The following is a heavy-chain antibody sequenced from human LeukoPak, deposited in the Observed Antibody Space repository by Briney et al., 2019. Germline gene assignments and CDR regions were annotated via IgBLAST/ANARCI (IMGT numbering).Heavy chain of an antibody. J-gene: IGHJ4*02. D-gene: IGHD4-17*01. CDR1: GFTFSSYA. CDR2: ISGSGGST. V-gene: IGHV3-23*01. Sequence: GGSLRLSCAASGFTFSSYAMSWVRQAPGKGLEWVSAISGSGGSTYYADSVKGRFTISRDNSKNTLYLQMNSLRAEDTAVYYCARLGARQILEYWGQGTLVTVSS. CDR3: ARLGARQILEY.